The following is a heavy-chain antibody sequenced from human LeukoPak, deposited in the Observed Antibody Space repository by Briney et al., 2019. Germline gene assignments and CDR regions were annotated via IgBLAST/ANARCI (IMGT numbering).Heavy chain of an antibody. CDR1: GFTFSVYG. CDR3: ARASGPFDY. D-gene: IGHD3-10*01. Sequence: GGSLRLACAASGFTFSVYGMHWVRQAPGKGLEWVAVIWNDGSNKYYADSVKGRFTISRDNSKNTLYLQMNSLRAEDTAVYSCARASGPFDYWGQGTLVTVSS. V-gene: IGHV3-33*01. CDR2: IWNDGSNK. J-gene: IGHJ4*02.